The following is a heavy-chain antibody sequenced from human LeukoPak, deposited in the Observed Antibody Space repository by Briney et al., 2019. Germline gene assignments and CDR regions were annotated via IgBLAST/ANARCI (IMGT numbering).Heavy chain of an antibody. J-gene: IGHJ4*02. D-gene: IGHD2-2*01. CDR1: GGSISSGDYY. CDR3: AKGGCGSSTSCFDY. CDR2: ITGSGGST. Sequence: ETLSLTCTVSGGSISSGDYYWSWIRQAPGKGLEWVSTITGSGGSTYYADSVKGRFTISRDNSKNTLYLQMNSLRAEDTAVYYCAKGGCGSSTSCFDYWGQGTLVTVSS. V-gene: IGHV3-23*01.